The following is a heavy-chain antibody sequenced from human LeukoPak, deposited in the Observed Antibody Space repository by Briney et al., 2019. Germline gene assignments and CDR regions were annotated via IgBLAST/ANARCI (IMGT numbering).Heavy chain of an antibody. D-gene: IGHD3-10*01. Sequence: GGSLRLSCAASGFSLSSHAMSWVRQDPGKGLEWVSATSSSDAGTYYADSVRGRFTISRDNSKNTLYLQMNSLRAEDTAVYYCAKDWYYYGSGSYYSDYWGQGTLVTVSS. V-gene: IGHV3-23*01. CDR3: AKDWYYYGSGSYYSDY. CDR2: TSSSDAGT. J-gene: IGHJ4*02. CDR1: GFSLSSHA.